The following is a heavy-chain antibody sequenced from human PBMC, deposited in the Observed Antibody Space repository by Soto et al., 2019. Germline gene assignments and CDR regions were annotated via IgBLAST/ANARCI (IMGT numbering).Heavy chain of an antibody. D-gene: IGHD3-16*01. CDR3: ARGGGSGPFDY. V-gene: IGHV3-21*01. J-gene: IGHJ4*02. CDR1: GFTFSSYT. CDR2: ISVSGSSTFT. Sequence: GGSLRLSCAASGFTFSSYTMNWVRQAPGKGLEWVSSISVSGSSTFTYYADSVKGRFTISRDNAKNSLYLQLNTLRGEDTAVYHCARGGGSGPFDYWGQGTLVTVSS.